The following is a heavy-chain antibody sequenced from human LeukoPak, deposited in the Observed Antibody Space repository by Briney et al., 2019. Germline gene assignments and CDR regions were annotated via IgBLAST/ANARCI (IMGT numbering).Heavy chain of an antibody. Sequence: GGSLRLSCAASGFTFSSYAMSWVRQAPGKGLEWVSGVSGSGSSTYYADSVKGRFTISRDNSRNTLYLQMNSLRAEDTAVYYCARARNYDYVWGTDWFDPWGQGTLVTVSS. CDR2: VSGSGSST. D-gene: IGHD3-16*01. CDR3: ARARNYDYVWGTDWFDP. V-gene: IGHV3-23*01. CDR1: GFTFSSYA. J-gene: IGHJ5*02.